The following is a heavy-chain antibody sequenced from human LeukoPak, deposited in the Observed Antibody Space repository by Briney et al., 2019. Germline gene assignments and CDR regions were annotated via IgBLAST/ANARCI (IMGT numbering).Heavy chain of an antibody. J-gene: IGHJ4*02. Sequence: GRSLSLSCTASGFTFGDYAMSWFRQAPGKGLEWVGFIRSKAYGGTTEYAASVKGRFTISRDDSKSIAYLQMNSLKTEDTAVYYCTTYYYDSSGYRPYFDYWGQGPLVTVSS. CDR3: TTYYYDSSGYRPYFDY. CDR1: GFTFGDYA. V-gene: IGHV3-49*03. CDR2: IRSKAYGGTT. D-gene: IGHD3-22*01.